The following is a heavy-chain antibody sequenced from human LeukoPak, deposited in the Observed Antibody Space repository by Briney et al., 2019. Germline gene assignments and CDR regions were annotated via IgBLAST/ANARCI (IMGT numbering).Heavy chain of an antibody. CDR1: NYTIGSGYY. CDR3: ARGRSKAMAPTDY. D-gene: IGHD5-18*01. V-gene: IGHV4-38-2*02. Sequence: SETLSLTCTVSNYTIGSGYYWAWIRQPPGKGLEWIGNIHHTGTHYSPSLKSRVTISLDTSKNQFSLKLSSVTAADTAVYYCARGRSKAMAPTDYWGQGTLVTVSS. J-gene: IGHJ4*02. CDR2: IHHTGT.